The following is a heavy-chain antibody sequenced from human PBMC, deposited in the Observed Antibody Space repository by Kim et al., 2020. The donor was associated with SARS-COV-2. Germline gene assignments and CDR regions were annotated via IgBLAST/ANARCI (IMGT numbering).Heavy chain of an antibody. CDR2: ISSSSSYI. Sequence: GGSLRLSCAASGFTFSTYNMNWVRQAPGKGLEWVSSISSSSSYIYYAVSVKGRFTISRDNAQNSLYLQMNSLRAEDTAVYYCARGGLYCTSTSCYRHAFDIGGQGTMVTVSS. D-gene: IGHD2-2*02. J-gene: IGHJ3*02. V-gene: IGHV3-21*01. CDR3: ARGGLYCTSTSCYRHAFDI. CDR1: GFTFSTYN.